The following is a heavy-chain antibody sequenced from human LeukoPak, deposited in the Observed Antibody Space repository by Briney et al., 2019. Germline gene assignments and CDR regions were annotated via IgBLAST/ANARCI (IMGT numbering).Heavy chain of an antibody. CDR2: IYYTGST. J-gene: IGHJ4*02. V-gene: IGHV4-39*07. CDR1: GGSISSSSYY. Sequence: PSETLSLTCTVSGGSISSSSYYWGWIRQPPGKGLEWIGNIYYTGSTYYNPSLKSRVTISVDTSKNQFSLKLSSVTAADTAVYYCERDHDNYFDYWGQGTLVTVSS. CDR3: ERDHDNYFDY.